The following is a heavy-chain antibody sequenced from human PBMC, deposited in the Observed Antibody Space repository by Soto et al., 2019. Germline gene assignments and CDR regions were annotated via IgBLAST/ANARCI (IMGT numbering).Heavy chain of an antibody. CDR2: IVVGSGNT. J-gene: IGHJ6*02. CDR3: ATQSVAAGYYYYGMDV. D-gene: IGHD6-19*01. Sequence: SLKLAGKASGCTFTSAAVQWVRQACGQRLEWIGWIVVGSGNTNYAQKFQERVTITRDMSTSTAYMELSSLRSEDTAVYYCATQSVAAGYYYYGMDVWGQGTTVTVSS. V-gene: IGHV1-58*01. CDR1: GCTFTSAA.